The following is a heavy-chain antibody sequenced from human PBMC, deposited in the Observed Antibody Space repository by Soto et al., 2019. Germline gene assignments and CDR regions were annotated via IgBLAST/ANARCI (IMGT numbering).Heavy chain of an antibody. J-gene: IGHJ6*02. CDR1: GGTFSNYI. CDR3: ARQTQTVIVGGYYYYAMDV. V-gene: IGHV1-69*02. CDR2: IIPILDIA. D-gene: IGHD3-16*02. Sequence: QVQLVQSGAEVKKPGSSVKVSCKASGGTFSNYIFSWVRQAPGQGLEWMGRIIPILDIANYAQKFQGRVTITADKSTRTAYMELSSLRSEDTAVYYCARQTQTVIVGGYYYYAMDVWGQGTTVTVSS.